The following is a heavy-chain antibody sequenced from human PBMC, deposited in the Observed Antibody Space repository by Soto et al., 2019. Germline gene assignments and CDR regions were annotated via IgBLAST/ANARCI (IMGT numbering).Heavy chain of an antibody. CDR3: ARRRGYSGYDFWFDP. D-gene: IGHD5-12*01. CDR1: GCSLSSHG. V-gene: IGHV5-51*03. Sequence: PGEPLESSDRASGCSLSSHGIGWVRQMPGKGLEWMGIIYPGDSDTRYSPSFQGQVTISADKSISTAYLQWSSLKASDTAMYYCARRRGYSGYDFWFDPWGQGTLVIVRS. J-gene: IGHJ5*02. CDR2: IYPGDSDT.